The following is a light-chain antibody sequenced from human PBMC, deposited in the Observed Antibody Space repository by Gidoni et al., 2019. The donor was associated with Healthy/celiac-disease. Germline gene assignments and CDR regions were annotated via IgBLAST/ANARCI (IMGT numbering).Light chain of an antibody. J-gene: IGKJ5*01. CDR3: QQRSNWPPIT. Sequence: EIVLTQSPANLSLSPGERATPSCRASQSVSSYLAWYQQKHGQAPRLLIYDASNRATGIPARFSGSGSGTDFTLTISSLEPEDVAVYYCQQRSNWPPITFGQGTRLEIK. CDR2: DAS. CDR1: QSVSSY. V-gene: IGKV3-11*01.